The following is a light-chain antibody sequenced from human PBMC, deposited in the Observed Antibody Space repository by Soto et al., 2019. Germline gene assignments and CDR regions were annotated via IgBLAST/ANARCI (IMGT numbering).Light chain of an antibody. CDR1: ENIKNY. CDR3: AQIYTAQWT. CDR2: GAY. Sequence: DIPVTQSPSSLPASLGDRVTITCRASENIKNYLTWYQQKPGKAPKLLIYGAYTLKTGVPSRFSGSGSGTDFTFTIGGLQPDDFATYYCAQIYTAQWTFGQGTRVDLK. J-gene: IGKJ1*01. V-gene: IGKV1-39*01.